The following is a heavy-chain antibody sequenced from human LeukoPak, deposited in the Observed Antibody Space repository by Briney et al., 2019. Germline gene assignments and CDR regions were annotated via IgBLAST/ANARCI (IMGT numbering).Heavy chain of an antibody. CDR1: GGSISTYY. CDR3: ARGGAYCTSTTCYRNAFDI. D-gene: IGHD2-2*02. Sequence: SETLSLTCTVSGGSISTYYWTWIRQPAGKGLEWIGRIYTSGSTNYNPSLRSRVTMSVDTSKNQFSLRLSSVTAADTAVYYCARGGAYCTSTTCYRNAFDIWGQGTLVTVSS. V-gene: IGHV4-4*07. J-gene: IGHJ3*02. CDR2: IYTSGST.